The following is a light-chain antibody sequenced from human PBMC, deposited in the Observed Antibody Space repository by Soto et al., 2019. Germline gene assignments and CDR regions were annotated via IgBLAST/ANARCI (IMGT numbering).Light chain of an antibody. J-gene: IGKJ1*01. Sequence: DIQMTQSPSSLSASVLDRVTITCRSSQSISSYLNWYQQKPGEAPKLLIFLASSLQSGVPSSRFIGSGSGTNFTLTISFLQPEDFATYYCQKSYSTPLKFGQGTKVDIK. CDR2: LAS. CDR3: QKSYSTPLK. V-gene: IGKV1-39*01. CDR1: QSISSY.